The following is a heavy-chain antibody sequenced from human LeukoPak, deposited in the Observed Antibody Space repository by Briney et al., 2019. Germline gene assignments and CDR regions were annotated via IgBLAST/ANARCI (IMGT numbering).Heavy chain of an antibody. CDR1: GYTFTTYG. CDR2: ISAYNGNT. D-gene: IGHD1-26*01. CDR3: ARDPQNSGSYRLWFDP. Sequence: GASVKVSCKSSGYTFTTYGISWMRQAPGQGLEWMGWISAYNGNTNYAQKLQGRVTMTTDTSTSTAYMELRSLRSDDTAVYYCARDPQNSGSYRLWFDPWGQGTLVTVSS. V-gene: IGHV1-18*01. J-gene: IGHJ5*02.